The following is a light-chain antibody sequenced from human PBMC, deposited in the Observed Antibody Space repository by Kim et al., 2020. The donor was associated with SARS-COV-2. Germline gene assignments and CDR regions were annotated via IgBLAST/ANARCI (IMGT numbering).Light chain of an antibody. V-gene: IGLV1-47*01. Sequence: ELTQPPSASGTPGQRVTISCSGSSSNIGSNYVYWYQQLPGTTPKLVISTDNERPSGVPDRFSGSKSGTSASLAIIGLRSEDEADYYCATWDASLSGVVFGGGTQLTVL. CDR1: SSNIGSNY. J-gene: IGLJ3*02. CDR2: TDN. CDR3: ATWDASLSGVV.